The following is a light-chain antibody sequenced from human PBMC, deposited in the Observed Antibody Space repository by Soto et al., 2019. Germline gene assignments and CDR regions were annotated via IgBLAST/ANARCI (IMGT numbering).Light chain of an antibody. CDR2: KAS. Sequence: DIQMTQSPSSVSASVGDRVTINCRSSEDISTWLAWYQQKPGKAPKLLIYKASTLKSGVPSRFSGSGAGTDFTLTISSRQPADFATYYCQQSYRTPITFGQGTRLEIK. CDR3: QQSYRTPIT. V-gene: IGKV1-12*01. J-gene: IGKJ5*01. CDR1: EDISTW.